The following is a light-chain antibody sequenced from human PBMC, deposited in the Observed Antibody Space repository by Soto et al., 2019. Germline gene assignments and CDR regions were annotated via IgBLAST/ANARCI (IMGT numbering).Light chain of an antibody. CDR2: RAS. CDR3: QQYNNWPYT. J-gene: IGKJ2*01. Sequence: EIMMTQSPASLSVSPWGRVTITCRAGQISSSLAGHQQKPGQAPRLLIYRASVRATGIPARFSGSGSGTDFTLTINSLQSEDYAVYFCQQYNNWPYTFGQGTKVDNK. V-gene: IGKV3-15*01. CDR1: QISSS.